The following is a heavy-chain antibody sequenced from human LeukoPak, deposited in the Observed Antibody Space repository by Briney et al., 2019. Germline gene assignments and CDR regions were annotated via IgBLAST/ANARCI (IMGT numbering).Heavy chain of an antibody. V-gene: IGHV3-30*02. CDR3: AKERRGYYSEY. J-gene: IGHJ4*02. CDR2: ISFDGSKE. Sequence: PGGSLRLSCAASGFTFSSYAMQWVRQAPGKGLEWVALISFDGSKEYYADSVKGRFTIPRDKSKNTLHLQMNNLRAEDTAVYYCAKERRGYYSEYWGQGTQVTVSS. D-gene: IGHD3-22*01. CDR1: GFTFSSYA.